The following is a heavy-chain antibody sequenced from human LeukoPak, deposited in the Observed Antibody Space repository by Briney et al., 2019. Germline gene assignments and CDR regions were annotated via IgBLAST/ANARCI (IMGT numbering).Heavy chain of an antibody. CDR2: ISYDGSNK. CDR3: AKDRYYDSSGYPNYYGMDV. Sequence: PGGSLRLSCVVSGFTFSSYWMTWVRQAPGKGLEWVAVISYDGSNKYYADSVKGRFTISRDNSKNTLYLQMNSLRAEDTAVHYCAKDRYYDSSGYPNYYGMDVWGQGTTVTVSS. V-gene: IGHV3-30*18. CDR1: GFTFSSYW. J-gene: IGHJ6*02. D-gene: IGHD3-22*01.